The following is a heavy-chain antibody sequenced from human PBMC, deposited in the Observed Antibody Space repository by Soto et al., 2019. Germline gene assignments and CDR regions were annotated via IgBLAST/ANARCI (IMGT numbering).Heavy chain of an antibody. D-gene: IGHD2-8*01. CDR2: IYHSGST. Sequence: QLQLQESGSGLVKPSQTLSLTCAVSGGSISSGGYSWSWIRQPPGKGLEWIGYIYHSGSTYYNPSLKSRVTISVDRSKNQFSLKLSSVTAADTAVYYCARSAYCTNGVCQFDYWGQGTLVTVSS. J-gene: IGHJ4*02. CDR3: ARSAYCTNGVCQFDY. V-gene: IGHV4-30-2*01. CDR1: GGSISSGGYS.